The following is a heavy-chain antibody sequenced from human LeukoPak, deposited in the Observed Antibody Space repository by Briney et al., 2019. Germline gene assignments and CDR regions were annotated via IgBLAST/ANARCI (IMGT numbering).Heavy chain of an antibody. V-gene: IGHV3-23*01. CDR3: AGRVTGYSSGYVY. Sequence: GGSLRLSCAASGLTFSSFAMNWVRQAPEKGLDWVSVISGSAHKIRYADSVKGRFTISRDNSENIVYLQMNNLRAEDTAVYYCAGRVTGYSSGYVYWGQGTLVTVSS. CDR1: GLTFSSFA. J-gene: IGHJ4*02. D-gene: IGHD5-18*01. CDR2: ISGSAHKI.